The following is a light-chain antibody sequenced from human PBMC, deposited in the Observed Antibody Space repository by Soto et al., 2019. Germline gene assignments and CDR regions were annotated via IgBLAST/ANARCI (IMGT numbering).Light chain of an antibody. V-gene: IGKV1-5*03. CDR3: QHYNRYSWT. Sequence: DIQMTQSPSTLSASVGDRVTITCRASQSISSWFAWYQQKPGKAPKLLIYKASSLESGVPSRFSGSGSGTAVTLTISSLQPDDVATHYCQHYNRYSWTFGQETNEQIK. CDR1: QSISSW. J-gene: IGKJ1*01. CDR2: KAS.